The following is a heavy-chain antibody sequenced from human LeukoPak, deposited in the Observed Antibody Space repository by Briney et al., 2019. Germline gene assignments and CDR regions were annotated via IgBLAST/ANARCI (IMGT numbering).Heavy chain of an antibody. Sequence: PSQTLSLTCTVSGVSISSGGYYWSWIRQPPGKGLEWIGYIYHSGSTYYNPSLKSRVTISVDRSKNQFSLKLSSVTAADTAVYYCARWGEVYWYFDLWGRGTLVTVSS. CDR1: GVSISSGGYY. CDR3: ARWGEVYWYFDL. J-gene: IGHJ2*01. D-gene: IGHD3-16*01. CDR2: IYHSGST. V-gene: IGHV4-30-2*01.